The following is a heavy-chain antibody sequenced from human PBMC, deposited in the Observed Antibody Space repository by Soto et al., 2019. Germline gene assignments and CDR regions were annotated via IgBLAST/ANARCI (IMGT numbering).Heavy chain of an antibody. CDR2: ISIYNDNT. CDR3: ARETYYFGSGTYDDGMDV. J-gene: IGHJ6*02. V-gene: IGHV1-18*04. CDR1: GFTFTSYG. D-gene: IGHD3-10*01. Sequence: VQLVQSGSEVKKPGASVMVSCTASGFTFTSYGISWVRQAPGQGLEWMAWISIYNDNTKYAQKFQGRITMTTDTSTSTAYMELRSLRSDDTAVYYCARETYYFGSGTYDDGMDVWGQGTTVTVSS.